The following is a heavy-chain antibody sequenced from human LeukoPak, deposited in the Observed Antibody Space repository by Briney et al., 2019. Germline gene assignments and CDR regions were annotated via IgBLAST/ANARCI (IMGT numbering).Heavy chain of an antibody. Sequence: SETLSLTCTVSGGSISSSSYYWGWIRQPPGKGLEWIGSIYYSGSTYYNPSLKSRVTISVDTSKNQFSLKLSSVTAADTAVYYCARVFSSSSRPGWFDPWGQGTLVTVSS. CDR3: ARVFSSSSRPGWFDP. CDR1: GGSISSSSYY. CDR2: IYYSGST. D-gene: IGHD6-6*01. J-gene: IGHJ5*02. V-gene: IGHV4-39*07.